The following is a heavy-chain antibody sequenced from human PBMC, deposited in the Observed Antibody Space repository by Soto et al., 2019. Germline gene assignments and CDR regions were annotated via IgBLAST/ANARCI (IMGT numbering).Heavy chain of an antibody. CDR1: GFTFSSYA. D-gene: IGHD3-22*01. V-gene: IGHV3-23*01. CDR3: AKVASSGYYYGGYFDC. Sequence: EVQLLESGGGLVQPGGSLRLSCAASGFTFSSYAMSWVRQAPGKGLEWVSAISGSGGSTYYADSVKGRFTISRDNSKNTLYLQMNSLRAEDTAVYYCAKVASSGYYYGGYFDCWGQGTLVTVSS. J-gene: IGHJ4*02. CDR2: ISGSGGST.